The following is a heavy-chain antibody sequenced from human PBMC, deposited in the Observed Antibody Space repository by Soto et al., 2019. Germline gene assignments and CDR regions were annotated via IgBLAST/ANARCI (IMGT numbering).Heavy chain of an antibody. J-gene: IGHJ6*02. D-gene: IGHD6-6*01. Sequence: QVQLVQSGAEVKKPGASVKVSCKASGYTFTSYAMHWVRQAPGQRLEWMGWINAGNGNTKYSQKFQGRVTITRDTSASTAYMELSSLRSEDTAVYYCARGFRGIAAPPGYYYYGMDVWGQGTTVTVSS. V-gene: IGHV1-3*01. CDR3: ARGFRGIAAPPGYYYYGMDV. CDR2: INAGNGNT. CDR1: GYTFTSYA.